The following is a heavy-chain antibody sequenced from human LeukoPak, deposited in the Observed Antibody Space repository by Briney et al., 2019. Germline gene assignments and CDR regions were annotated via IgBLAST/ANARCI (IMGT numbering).Heavy chain of an antibody. V-gene: IGHV3-23*01. Sequence: PGGSLRLSCAASGFTFSSYAMSWVRQAPGKGLEWVSAISGSGGSTYYADSVKGRFTISRDNSKNTLYLQMNSLRAEDTAVYYCARDRSALHAFDIWGQGTMVTVSS. CDR1: GFTFSSYA. J-gene: IGHJ3*02. CDR3: ARDRSALHAFDI. CDR2: ISGSGGST.